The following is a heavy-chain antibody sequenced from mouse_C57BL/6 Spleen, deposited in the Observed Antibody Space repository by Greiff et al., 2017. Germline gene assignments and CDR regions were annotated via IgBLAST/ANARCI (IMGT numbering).Heavy chain of an antibody. D-gene: IGHD1-1*01. CDR1: GFNIKDDY. V-gene: IGHV14-4*01. CDR3: TTRGVVADFDV. Sequence: EVQLQQSGAELVRPGASVKLSCTASGFNIKDDYMHWVKQRPEQGLEWIGWLDPENGDTEYASKFQGKATIPADTSSNTAYLQLSSLTSEDTAVYYCTTRGVVADFDVWGTGTTVTVSS. CDR2: LDPENGDT. J-gene: IGHJ1*03.